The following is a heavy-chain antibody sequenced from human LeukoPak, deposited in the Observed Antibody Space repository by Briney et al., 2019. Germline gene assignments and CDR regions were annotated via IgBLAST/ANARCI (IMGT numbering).Heavy chain of an antibody. CDR1: GGTFSNYA. D-gene: IGHD5-12*01. CDR3: ARGSYDSYYYGMDV. CDR2: IIPIFGTA. V-gene: IGHV1-69*13. J-gene: IGHJ6*02. Sequence: SVKVSCKASGGTFSNYAISWVRQAPGQGLEWMGGIIPIFGTANYAQKFQGRVTITADESTSTAYMELSSLRSEDTAVYYCARGSYDSYYYGMDVWGQGTTVTVSS.